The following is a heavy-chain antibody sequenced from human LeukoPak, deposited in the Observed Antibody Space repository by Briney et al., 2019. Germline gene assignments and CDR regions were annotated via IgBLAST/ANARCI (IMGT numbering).Heavy chain of an antibody. D-gene: IGHD2-2*01. J-gene: IGHJ6*03. CDR2: INHSGST. Sequence: PSETLSLTCAVYGGSFSGYYWSWIRQPPGKGLEWIGEINHSGSTNYNPSLKSRVTISVDTSKNQFSLKLSSVTAADTAVYYCARGRPSAILKFHCMDVWGKGTTVTVSS. CDR3: ARGRPSAILKFHCMDV. CDR1: GGSFSGYY. V-gene: IGHV4-34*01.